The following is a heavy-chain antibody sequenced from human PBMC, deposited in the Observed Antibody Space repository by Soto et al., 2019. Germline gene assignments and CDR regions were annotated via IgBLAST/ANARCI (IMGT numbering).Heavy chain of an antibody. J-gene: IGHJ6*03. CDR1: GFTFSSYW. CDR3: ARAGGHYGDYGCYYYMDV. V-gene: IGHV3-74*01. Sequence: GGSLRLSCAASGFTFSSYWMHWVRQAPGKGLVWVSRINSDGSSTSYADSVKGRFTISRDNAKNTLYLQMNSLRAEDTAVYYCARAGGHYGDYGCYYYMDVWGKGTAVSVS. D-gene: IGHD4-17*01. CDR2: INSDGSST.